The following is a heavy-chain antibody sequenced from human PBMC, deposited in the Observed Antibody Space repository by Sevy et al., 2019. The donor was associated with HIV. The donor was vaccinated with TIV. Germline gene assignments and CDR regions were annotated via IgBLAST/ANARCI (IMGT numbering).Heavy chain of an antibody. D-gene: IGHD6-19*01. CDR3: AKDELAVTGHGNYFDY. CDR1: GFTFSSFA. Sequence: GGSLRLSCAAFGFTFSSFAMSWVRQAPGKGLEWISVISGSSTSKYYADSVKGRFTIYRDNSKNTLYLQMNSLRAEDTAIYYCAKDELAVTGHGNYFDYWGQGTLVTVSS. J-gene: IGHJ4*02. CDR2: ISGSSTSK. V-gene: IGHV3-23*01.